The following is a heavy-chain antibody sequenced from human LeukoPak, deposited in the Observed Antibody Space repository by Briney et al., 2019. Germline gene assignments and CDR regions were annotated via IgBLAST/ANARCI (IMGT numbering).Heavy chain of an antibody. Sequence: GGSLRLSCAASGFTFSDAWMSWVRQAPWKGLEWVGRIKSKTHGVTTDYAAPVKGRFTISRDDSKNTLYLQIDSLKTKDTAVYCCTIEEELGGLACWGQGTLVTVSS. CDR2: IKSKTHGVTT. V-gene: IGHV3-15*01. J-gene: IGHJ4*02. CDR1: GFTFSDAW. CDR3: TIEEELGGLAC. D-gene: IGHD2/OR15-2a*01.